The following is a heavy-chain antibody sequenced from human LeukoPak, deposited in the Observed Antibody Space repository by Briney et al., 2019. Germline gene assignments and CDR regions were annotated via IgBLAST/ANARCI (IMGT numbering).Heavy chain of an antibody. J-gene: IGHJ4*02. Sequence: ASQTLSLTCTVSGGSISSGDYYWSWIRQPPGKGLEWIGYIYYSGSTYYNPSLKSRVTISVDTSKNQFSLKLSSVTAADTAVYYCARAPYSSSWYAGYYFDYWGQGTLVTVSS. V-gene: IGHV4-30-4*08. CDR2: IYYSGST. CDR1: GGSISSGDYY. D-gene: IGHD6-13*01. CDR3: ARAPYSSSWYAGYYFDY.